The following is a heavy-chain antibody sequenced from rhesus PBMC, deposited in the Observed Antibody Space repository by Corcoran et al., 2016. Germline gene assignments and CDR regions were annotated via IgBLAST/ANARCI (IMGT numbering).Heavy chain of an antibody. Sequence: QLQLQESGPGLVKPSETLSLTCAVSGGSISSNYWSWIRQPPGKGLEWIGRISGGGGSADSNPSLTSRVTISTDTSKNQFSLKLSSVTAADTAVYYCARVKYSGGWPIDYWGQGVLVTVSS. CDR2: ISGGGGSA. V-gene: IGHV4-173*01. CDR3: ARVKYSGGWPIDY. CDR1: GGSISSNY. D-gene: IGHD6-37*01. J-gene: IGHJ4*01.